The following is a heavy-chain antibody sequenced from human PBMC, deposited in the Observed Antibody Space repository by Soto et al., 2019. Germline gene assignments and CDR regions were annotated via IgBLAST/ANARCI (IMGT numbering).Heavy chain of an antibody. J-gene: IGHJ6*02. CDR1: GFTFSSYA. D-gene: IGHD3-3*01. CDR2: ISGSGGST. Sequence: PGGSLSLSCAASGFTFSSYAMSWVRQAPGKGLEWVSAISGSGGSTYYADSVKGRFTISRDNSKNTLYLQMNSLRAEDTAVYYCAKAANSTTYYDFWSGYPYGMDVWGQGTTVTVSS. V-gene: IGHV3-23*01. CDR3: AKAANSTTYYDFWSGYPYGMDV.